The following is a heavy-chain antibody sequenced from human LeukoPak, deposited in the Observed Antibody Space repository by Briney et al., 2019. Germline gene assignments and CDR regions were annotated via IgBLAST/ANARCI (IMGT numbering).Heavy chain of an antibody. V-gene: IGHV4-59*01. J-gene: IGHJ4*02. CDR2: IYYSGST. CDR3: ARGIKRWLQLGYFDY. D-gene: IGHD5-24*01. Sequence: PSETLSLTCTASGGSISSYYWSWIRQPPGKGLEWIGYIYYSGSTNYNPSLKSRVTISVDTSKNPFSLKLSSVTAADTAVYYCARGIKRWLQLGYFDYWGQGTLVTVSS. CDR1: GGSISSYY.